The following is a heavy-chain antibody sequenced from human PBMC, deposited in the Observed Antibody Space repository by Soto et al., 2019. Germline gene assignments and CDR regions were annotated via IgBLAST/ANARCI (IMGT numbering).Heavy chain of an antibody. J-gene: IGHJ4*02. D-gene: IGHD2-15*01. CDR3: AKGARVYCSGGSCYFDY. Sequence: EVQLLEPGGGLVQPGGSLRLSCAASGFTFSSYAMNWVRQAPGKGLEWVSAISGSGGSTYYADSVKGRFTISRDNSKNTLYLQMNSLRAEDTAIYYCAKGARVYCSGGSCYFDYWGQGTLVTVSS. CDR1: GFTFSSYA. CDR2: ISGSGGST. V-gene: IGHV3-23*01.